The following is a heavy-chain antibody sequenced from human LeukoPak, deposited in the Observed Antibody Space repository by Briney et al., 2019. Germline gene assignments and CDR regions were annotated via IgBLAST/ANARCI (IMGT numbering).Heavy chain of an antibody. CDR2: ISDSGGST. CDR1: GFTFSGYA. V-gene: IGHV3-23*01. Sequence: PGGSLRLSCAASGFTFSGYAMGWVRQAPGKGLEWVSAISDSGGSTYYPDSVKGRFTISRDNSRNTLYLQSNCLRAEDTAVYYCAKEDLYCGMDVWGKGTTVTVSS. J-gene: IGHJ6*04. CDR3: AKEDLYCGMDV.